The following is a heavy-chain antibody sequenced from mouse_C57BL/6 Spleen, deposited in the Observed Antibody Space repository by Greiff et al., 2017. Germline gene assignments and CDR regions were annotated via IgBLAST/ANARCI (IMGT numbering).Heavy chain of an antibody. Sequence: VQLQQPGAELVRPGSSVKLSCKASGYTFTSYWMHWVKQRPIQGLEWIGNIYPSDSETHYNQKFKDKATLTVDKSSSTAYMQLRSLTSEDAAVYYCARYCNYYVDCGGQGTTRTVSS. J-gene: IGHJ2*01. CDR1: GYTFTSYW. CDR2: IYPSDSET. V-gene: IGHV1-52*01. CDR3: ARYCNYYVDC. D-gene: IGHD2-1*01.